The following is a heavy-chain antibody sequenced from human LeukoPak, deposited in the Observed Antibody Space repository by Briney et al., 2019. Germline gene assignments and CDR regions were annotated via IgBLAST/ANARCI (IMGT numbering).Heavy chain of an antibody. CDR2: ISSSGSTI. V-gene: IGHV3-11*01. Sequence: PGGSLRLSCAASGFTFSDYYMSWIRQAPGEGLEWVSYISSSGSTIYYADSVKGRFTISRDNAKNSLYLQMNSLRAEDTAVYYCASGFRDYYDISGYCYPDSGQGTLVTVSS. J-gene: IGHJ4*02. D-gene: IGHD3-22*01. CDR1: GFTFSDYY. CDR3: ASGFRDYYDISGYCYPD.